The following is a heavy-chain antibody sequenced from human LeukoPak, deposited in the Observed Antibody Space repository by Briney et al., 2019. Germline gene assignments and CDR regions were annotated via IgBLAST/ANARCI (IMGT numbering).Heavy chain of an antibody. CDR3: ARIAPYYDILTGYQCGMDV. CDR2: IYHSGST. CDR1: GGSISSGGYS. Sequence: SETLSLTCAVSGGSISSGGYSWSWIRQPPGKGLEWIGYIYHSGSTYYNPSLKSRVTISVDRSKNQFSLKLSSVTAADTAVYYCARIAPYYDILTGYQCGMDVWGQGTTVTVSS. J-gene: IGHJ6*02. V-gene: IGHV4-30-2*01. D-gene: IGHD3-9*01.